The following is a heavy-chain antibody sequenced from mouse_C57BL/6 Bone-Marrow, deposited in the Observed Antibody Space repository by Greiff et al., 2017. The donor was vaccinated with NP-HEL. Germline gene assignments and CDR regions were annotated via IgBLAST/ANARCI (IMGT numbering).Heavy chain of an antibody. CDR2: ISDGGSYT. CDR3: ARDRGANWDWFAY. V-gene: IGHV5-4*01. CDR1: GFTFSSYA. Sequence: EVKVEESGGGLVKPGGSLKLSCAASGFTFSSYAMSWVRQTPEKRLEWVATISDGGSYTYYPDNVKGRFTISRDNAKNNLYLQMSHLKSEDTAMYYCARDRGANWDWFAYWGQGTLVTVSA. J-gene: IGHJ3*01. D-gene: IGHD4-1*01.